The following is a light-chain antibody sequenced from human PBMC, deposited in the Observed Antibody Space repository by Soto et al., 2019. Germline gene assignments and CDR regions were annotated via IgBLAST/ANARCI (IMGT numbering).Light chain of an antibody. V-gene: IGKV1-8*01. CDR1: QGISSY. J-gene: IGKJ1*01. Sequence: AIRMTQSPSSLSASTGDRVTITCRASQGISSYLAWYQQKPGKAPKLLIYAASNLQSGVPSTFSGSGSGTDFTLTISSLQPEDFATYYCQQSHSIPWTFGQGTKV. CDR3: QQSHSIPWT. CDR2: AAS.